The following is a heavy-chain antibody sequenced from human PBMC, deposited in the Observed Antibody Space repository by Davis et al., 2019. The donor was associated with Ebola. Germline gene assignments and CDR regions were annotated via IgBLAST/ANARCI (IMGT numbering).Heavy chain of an antibody. Sequence: PGGSLRLSCAASGFTFSSYGMHWVRQAPGKGLEWVAVISYDGSNKYYADSVKGRFTISRDNSKNTLYVQLNSLRAEDTAVYYCARDYFRRDDYNIYYYYYGMDVWGQGTTVTVSS. CDR3: ARDYFRRDDYNIYYYYYGMDV. CDR2: ISYDGSNK. D-gene: IGHD5-24*01. V-gene: IGHV3-30*03. J-gene: IGHJ6*02. CDR1: GFTFSSYG.